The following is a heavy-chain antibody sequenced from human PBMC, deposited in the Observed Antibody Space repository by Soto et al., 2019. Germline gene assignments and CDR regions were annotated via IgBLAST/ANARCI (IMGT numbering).Heavy chain of an antibody. V-gene: IGHV4-34*01. CDR2: INHSGST. J-gene: IGHJ4*02. CDR1: GGSFSGYY. Sequence: QVQLQQWGAGLLKPSETLSLTCAVYGGSFSGYYWSWIRQPPGKGLEWIGEINHSGSTNYNPSLKSRVTISLDTSNNQFSLRLNSMTAADTAVYYCARRGIGSYYVDYWGQGTLVTVSS. D-gene: IGHD1-26*01. CDR3: ARRGIGSYYVDY.